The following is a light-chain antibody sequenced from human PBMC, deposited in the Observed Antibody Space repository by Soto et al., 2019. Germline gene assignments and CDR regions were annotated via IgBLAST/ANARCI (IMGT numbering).Light chain of an antibody. Sequence: QSALTQPASVSGSPGQSITISCTGTSSDVGGYDYVSWYQQHPGKAPKLMIYEVHNRPSGVSNRFSGSKSGSTASLTISGLQAEDEADYYCSSDRNTITFDVFGTGTKVTVL. CDR2: EVH. V-gene: IGLV2-14*01. CDR3: SSDRNTITFDV. CDR1: SSDVGGYDY. J-gene: IGLJ1*01.